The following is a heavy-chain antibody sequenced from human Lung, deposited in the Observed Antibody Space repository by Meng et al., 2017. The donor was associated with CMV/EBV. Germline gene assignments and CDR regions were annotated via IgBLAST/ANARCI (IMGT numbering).Heavy chain of an antibody. V-gene: IGHV4-38-2*02. Sequence: SETLSLTCTVSDYSISSGFYWGCVRQPPGKGLEWIGSIHHTGSSYYNPSIKSRVTLSVATSKNQFSLKVTSVTAADTAVYDCARGIFGVVDYWGQGTLVTVSS. CDR3: ARGIFGVVDY. D-gene: IGHD3-3*01. CDR2: IHHTGSS. J-gene: IGHJ4*02. CDR1: DYSISSGFY.